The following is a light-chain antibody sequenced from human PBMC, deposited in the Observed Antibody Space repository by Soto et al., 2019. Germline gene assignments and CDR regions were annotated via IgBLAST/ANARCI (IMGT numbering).Light chain of an antibody. Sequence: EMVLTHSLSNTRRPQAXSAAPSCRASQSVRSNLAWYQQKPGQAPRLLIYGASTRATGIPARFSGSGSGTEFTLTISSLQAEDFAVYYCQQYNDWWTFGEGTKVDIK. CDR1: QSVRSN. CDR3: QQYNDWWT. CDR2: GAS. J-gene: IGKJ1*01. V-gene: IGKV3-15*01.